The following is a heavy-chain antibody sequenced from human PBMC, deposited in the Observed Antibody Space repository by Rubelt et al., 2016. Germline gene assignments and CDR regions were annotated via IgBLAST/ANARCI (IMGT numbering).Heavy chain of an antibody. V-gene: IGHV3-23*04. CDR1: GFTFRSYA. CDR3: AKDQGAVAGTNY. Sequence: VQLVESGGGLVQPGGSLRLSCAASGFTFRSYAMSWVRQAPGKGLEWVSAISGSGDSEYHADSMEGRCTISTDNSKTTLELQMNNLGAEDTAVYYCAKDQGAVAGTNYWGQGALVTVSS. CDR2: ISGSGDSE. D-gene: IGHD6-19*01. J-gene: IGHJ4*02.